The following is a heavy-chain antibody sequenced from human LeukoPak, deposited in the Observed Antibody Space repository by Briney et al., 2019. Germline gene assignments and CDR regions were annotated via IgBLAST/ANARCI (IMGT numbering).Heavy chain of an antibody. J-gene: IGHJ4*02. CDR1: GYTFTSNW. D-gene: IGHD5-18*01. V-gene: IGHV5-51*01. Sequence: GESLKLSCKGSGYTFTSNWIGWVRQMPGKGLEWMGIIYPGDSDTRYSPSFQGQVTISADKSISTAYLQWSSLKASDTAMYYCARQLQRGYSYSDYWGQGTLVTVSS. CDR2: IYPGDSDT. CDR3: ARQLQRGYSYSDY.